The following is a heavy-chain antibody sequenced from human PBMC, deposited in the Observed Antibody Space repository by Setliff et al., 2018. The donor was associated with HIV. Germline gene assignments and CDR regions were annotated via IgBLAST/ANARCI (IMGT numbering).Heavy chain of an antibody. Sequence: PSETLSLTCTVSDGSFSSDYWTWIRQTPGKGLEWIGYTYYSGSTKYNPSLTSRVTISVDTSKNHFSLKLTSVTAADTAVYYCARAEMATIVAFDIWGQGTMVTVSS. V-gene: IGHV4-59*01. J-gene: IGHJ3*02. CDR2: TYYSGST. CDR1: DGSFSSDY. D-gene: IGHD5-12*01. CDR3: ARAEMATIVAFDI.